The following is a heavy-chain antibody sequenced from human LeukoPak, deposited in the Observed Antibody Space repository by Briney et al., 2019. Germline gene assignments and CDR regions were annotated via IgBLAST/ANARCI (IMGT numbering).Heavy chain of an antibody. Sequence: SETLSLTCTVSGGSISDYYWTWIRQPPGKGLEWIGHIYYSGNTIYNPSLKSRVTISVDTSKDQFSLKLTSVTTADTAVYYCAGEDYFDSSGYASWRFDIWGQGTMVTVSS. J-gene: IGHJ3*02. CDR2: IYYSGNT. CDR3: AGEDYFDSSGYASWRFDI. D-gene: IGHD3-22*01. CDR1: GGSISDYY. V-gene: IGHV4-59*01.